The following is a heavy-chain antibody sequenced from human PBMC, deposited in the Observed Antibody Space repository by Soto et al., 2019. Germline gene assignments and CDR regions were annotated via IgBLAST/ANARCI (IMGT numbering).Heavy chain of an antibody. CDR3: ARENGHCTDACNRGAFDI. D-gene: IGHD2-2*01. CDR2: RANGDNHI. CDR1: GYTFSEYS. J-gene: IGHJ3*02. Sequence: EVQVVESGGGLVKPGGSLRLSCAASGYTFSEYSFLWVRQAPGKGLEWLSFRANGDNHIFYSDSVKGRFTISRDNAKNSVYLQLNSLRADDSAVYYCARENGHCTDACNRGAFDIWGQGTMVTVSS. V-gene: IGHV3-21*01.